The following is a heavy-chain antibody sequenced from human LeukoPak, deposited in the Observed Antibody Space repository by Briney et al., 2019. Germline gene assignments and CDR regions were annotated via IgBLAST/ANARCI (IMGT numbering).Heavy chain of an antibody. Sequence: GGSLRLSCEASGFTFNTYWMHWVRQAPGKGLVWVARINSDGRSTSYADSVKGRFTISRDNARKTLYLQMNSLRDEETAVYYCARRNIAAAALDYWGQGTLVTVSS. V-gene: IGHV3-74*01. D-gene: IGHD6-13*01. CDR1: GFTFNTYW. CDR2: INSDGRST. J-gene: IGHJ4*02. CDR3: ARRNIAAAALDY.